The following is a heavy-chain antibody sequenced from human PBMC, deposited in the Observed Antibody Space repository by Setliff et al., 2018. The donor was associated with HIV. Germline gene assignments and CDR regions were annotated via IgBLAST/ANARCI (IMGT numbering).Heavy chain of an antibody. CDR1: GGSISTYY. CDR2: IYNSEST. Sequence: PSETLSLTCTVSGGSISTYYWGWIRQPPGKGLEWIGHIYNSESTKYNPSLKSRVTISVDTSKKQFSLKLRSVTAADTAVYYCAREGGVDLPTMDVWGKGTTVTVSS. CDR3: AREGGVDLPTMDV. D-gene: IGHD2-15*01. J-gene: IGHJ6*03. V-gene: IGHV4-59*01.